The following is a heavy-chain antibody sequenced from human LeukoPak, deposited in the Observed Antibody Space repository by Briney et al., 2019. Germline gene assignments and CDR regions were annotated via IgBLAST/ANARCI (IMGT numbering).Heavy chain of an antibody. Sequence: SETLSLTCTVSGGSIISYYGSWIRQPPGKGLEWIGCFYYSGNTHSNPSLKSRVTISVDTSKNQFSLKLMSVTAADTAVYYCATLRPENSGSYKWDYWGQGTLVTVSS. CDR1: GGSIISYY. CDR3: ATLRPENSGSYKWDY. V-gene: IGHV4-59*08. D-gene: IGHD1-26*01. CDR2: FYYSGNT. J-gene: IGHJ4*02.